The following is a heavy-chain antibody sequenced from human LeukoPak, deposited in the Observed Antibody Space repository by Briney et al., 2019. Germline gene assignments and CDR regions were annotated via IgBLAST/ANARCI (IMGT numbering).Heavy chain of an antibody. CDR3: AREAKVGGALQY. Sequence: GGSLRLSCAASGFIFSDYWMHWVRQAPRRRVLRVSRINTDGGFTRYADSVQGRFIISRDTAKNTLFLQMNSLRAEDTAVYYCAREAKVGGALQYWGQGILVTVSS. V-gene: IGHV3-74*01. CDR2: INTDGGFT. CDR1: GFIFSDYW. D-gene: IGHD1-26*01. J-gene: IGHJ4*02.